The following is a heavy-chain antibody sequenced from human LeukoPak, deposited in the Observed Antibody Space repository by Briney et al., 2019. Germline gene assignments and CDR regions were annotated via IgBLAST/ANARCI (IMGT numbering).Heavy chain of an antibody. CDR2: IRYDENNK. CDR1: GFIFSSYG. D-gene: IGHD2-2*02. CDR3: AKPGKYCSSTSCYTHFDY. Sequence: GGSLRLSCAASGFIFSSYGMHWVRQAPGKGLEWVAFIRYDENNKYYADSVKGRFTISRDNSKNTLYLQMNSLRAEDTAVYYCAKPGKYCSSTSCYTHFDYWGQGTLVTVSS. V-gene: IGHV3-30*02. J-gene: IGHJ4*02.